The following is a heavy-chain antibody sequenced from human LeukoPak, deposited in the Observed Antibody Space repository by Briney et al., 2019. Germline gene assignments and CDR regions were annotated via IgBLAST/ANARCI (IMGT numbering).Heavy chain of an antibody. J-gene: IGHJ5*02. D-gene: IGHD5-18*01. CDR1: GGTFSSYA. Sequence: GASVKVSCKASGGTFSSYAISWVRQAPGQGLEWMGRIIPILGIANYAQKFQGRVTITADKSTSTTYMELSSLRSDDTAVYYCARGSYGYSGWFDPWGQGTLVTVSS. CDR3: ARGSYGYSGWFDP. V-gene: IGHV1-69*04. CDR2: IIPILGIA.